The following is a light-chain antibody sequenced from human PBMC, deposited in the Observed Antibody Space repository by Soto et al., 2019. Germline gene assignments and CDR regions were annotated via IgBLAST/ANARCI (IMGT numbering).Light chain of an antibody. CDR3: QQYDNLPPSIT. J-gene: IGKJ5*01. CDR1: QDISNY. V-gene: IGKV1-33*01. Sequence: DIQMTQSPSSLSASVGDRVTITCQASQDISNYLNWYQQKPGKAPKLLIYDASNLETGVPSRFSGSGSRTYFTFTISSLHPEDIATYYCQQYDNLPPSITFGQGTRLEIK. CDR2: DAS.